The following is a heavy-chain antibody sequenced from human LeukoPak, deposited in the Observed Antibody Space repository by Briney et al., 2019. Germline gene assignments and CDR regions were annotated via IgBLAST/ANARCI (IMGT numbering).Heavy chain of an antibody. Sequence: SETLSLTCAVSGGSISSGDYYWSWIRQPPGKGLEWIGYIYYSGSTYYNPSLKSRVTISVDTSKNQFSLKLSSVTAADTAVYYCARVRRYCSGGSCYSGWFDPWGQGTLVTVSS. J-gene: IGHJ5*02. CDR3: ARVRRYCSGGSCYSGWFDP. V-gene: IGHV4-30-4*08. CDR2: IYYSGST. D-gene: IGHD2-15*01. CDR1: GGSISSGDYY.